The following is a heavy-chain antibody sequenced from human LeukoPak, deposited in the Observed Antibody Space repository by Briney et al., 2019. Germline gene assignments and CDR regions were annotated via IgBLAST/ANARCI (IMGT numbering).Heavy chain of an antibody. CDR1: GFTFDDYA. J-gene: IGHJ6*03. Sequence: PGRSLRLSCAASGFTFDDYAMHWVRQAPGKGLEWVSDISWNSGSIGYADSVKGRFTISRDNAKNSLYLQMNSLRPEDMALYYCARGMVRDLPPPNYHYYMDVWGKGTTVTVS. V-gene: IGHV3-9*03. D-gene: IGHD3-10*01. CDR3: ARGMVRDLPPPNYHYYMDV. CDR2: ISWNSGSI.